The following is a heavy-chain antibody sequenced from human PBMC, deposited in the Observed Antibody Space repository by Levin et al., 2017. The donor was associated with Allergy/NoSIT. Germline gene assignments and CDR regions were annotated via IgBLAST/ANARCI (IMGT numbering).Heavy chain of an antibody. J-gene: IGHJ6*02. CDR2: ISSSSSYI. CDR3: ARDISYSSGWNEYYYYYGMDV. D-gene: IGHD6-19*01. V-gene: IGHV3-21*01. CDR1: GFTFSSYS. Sequence: GGSLRLSCAASGFTFSSYSMNWVRQAPGKGLEWVSSISSSSSYIYYADSVKGRFTISRDNAKNSLYLQMNSLRAEDTAVYYCARDISYSSGWNEYYYYYGMDVWGQGTTVTVSS.